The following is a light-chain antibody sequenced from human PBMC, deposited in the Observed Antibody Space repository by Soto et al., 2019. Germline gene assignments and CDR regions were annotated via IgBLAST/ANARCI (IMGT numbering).Light chain of an antibody. CDR3: QSYDNSLSGPVV. V-gene: IGLV1-40*01. CDR1: SSNIGAGFD. Sequence: QSVLTQPPSVSGAPGQSVTISCTGSSSNIGAGFDVHWYQQLPETAPKLLIYDNTNRPSGVPDRFSVSKSGTSASLAITGLEAEDEGDYFCQSYDNSLSGPVVFGGGTKVTVL. J-gene: IGLJ2*01. CDR2: DNT.